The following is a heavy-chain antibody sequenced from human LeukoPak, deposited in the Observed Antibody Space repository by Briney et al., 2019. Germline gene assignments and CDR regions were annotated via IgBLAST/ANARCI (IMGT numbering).Heavy chain of an antibody. CDR3: AIREPIGY. CDR1: GFSFANSV. CDR2: ISGSGDRT. J-gene: IGHJ4*02. V-gene: IGHV3-23*01. D-gene: IGHD6-13*01. Sequence: GGSLRLSCAASGFSFANSVISWIRQAPGKGPEWVSAISGSGDRTDYADSVRGRFTISRDDSKSTLYLQMNSLRVEDTAIYYCAIREPIGYWGQGSLVTVSP.